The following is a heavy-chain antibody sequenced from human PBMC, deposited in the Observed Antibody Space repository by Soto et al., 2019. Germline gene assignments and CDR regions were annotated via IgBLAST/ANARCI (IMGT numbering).Heavy chain of an antibody. Sequence: ASVKVSCKASGYTFTSYDINWVRQATGQGLEWMGWMNPNSGNTGYAQKFQGRVTMTRNTSISTAYMELSSLRSEDTAVYYCARAAVGCSSTSCYAGFDPWGQGTLVTVSS. CDR1: GYTFTSYD. D-gene: IGHD2-2*01. CDR2: MNPNSGNT. J-gene: IGHJ5*02. V-gene: IGHV1-8*01. CDR3: ARAAVGCSSTSCYAGFDP.